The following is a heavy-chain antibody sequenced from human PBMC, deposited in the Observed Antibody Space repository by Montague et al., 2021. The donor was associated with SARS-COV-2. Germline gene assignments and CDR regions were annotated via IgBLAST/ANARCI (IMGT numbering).Heavy chain of an antibody. CDR2: INHGGST. J-gene: IGHJ4*02. CDR1: GGSFNDYN. D-gene: IGHD3-9*01. CDR3: ARLRVLRYFDWLLPNYYFDY. Sequence: SETLSLTCAVYGGSFNDYNWSWIRQPPGKGLEWIGEINHGGSTNYSPSLKSRVTISVDPSKDQFSLKLKSVTAADTAMYYCARLRVLRYFDWLLPNYYFDYWGQGTLVTVSS. V-gene: IGHV4-34*01.